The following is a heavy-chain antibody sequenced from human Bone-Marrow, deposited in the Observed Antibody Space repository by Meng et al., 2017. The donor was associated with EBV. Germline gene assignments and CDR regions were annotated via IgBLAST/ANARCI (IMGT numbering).Heavy chain of an antibody. CDR1: GGTFRSDA. J-gene: IGHJ4*02. D-gene: IGHD3-10*01. CDR3: ASESGRGFTPDY. Sequence: VQWVRSGAGVKKPGSSVKASCKTSGGTFRSDAVSWVRQAPGQGLEWMGGLIPMSDAPHYAQKFQGRVTIIADESTSTHYMDLSGLRSEDTAVYYCASESGRGFTPDYWGQGTLVTVSS. V-gene: IGHV1-69*01. CDR2: LIPMSDAP.